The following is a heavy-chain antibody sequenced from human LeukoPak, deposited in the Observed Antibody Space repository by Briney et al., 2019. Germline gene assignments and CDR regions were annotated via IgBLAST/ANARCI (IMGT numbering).Heavy chain of an antibody. V-gene: IGHV3-7*01. CDR1: GFTFSSYW. D-gene: IGHD3-22*01. Sequence: GGSLRLSCAASGFTFSSYWMSWVRQAPGKGLEWVANIKQDGSEKYYVDSVKGRFTISRDNAKNSLYLQMNSLRAEDTAVYYCARGRYYDSSGYYYLDYWGQGALVTVSS. CDR2: IKQDGSEK. J-gene: IGHJ4*02. CDR3: ARGRYYDSSGYYYLDY.